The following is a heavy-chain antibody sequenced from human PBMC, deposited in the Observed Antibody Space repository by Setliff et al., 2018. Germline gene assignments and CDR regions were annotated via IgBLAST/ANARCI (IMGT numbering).Heavy chain of an antibody. J-gene: IGHJ4*02. CDR2: INNYSFKT. CDR3: ARINFYVSSGYYYAPDY. Sequence: ASVKVSCKTSGYTFTNYGITWVRQAPGQGFEWMGWINNYSFKTNYPQKFLGRVTVTTDTSTGTAYMELGSLTSDDTAIYYCARINFYVSSGYYYAPDYWGPGTLVTVSS. D-gene: IGHD3-22*01. V-gene: IGHV1-18*01. CDR1: GYTFTNYG.